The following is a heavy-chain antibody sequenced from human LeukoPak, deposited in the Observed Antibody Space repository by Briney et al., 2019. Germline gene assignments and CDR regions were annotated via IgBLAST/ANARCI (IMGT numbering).Heavy chain of an antibody. J-gene: IGHJ4*02. D-gene: IGHD3-16*01. CDR2: ISPRSGDT. CDR1: GYSFTDSY. Sequence: AASVKVSCKASGYSFTDSYMHWVRQAPGQGLGWMWWISPRSGDTSYAQKFQGRVTMTRDTSINTVDMDMSGFTSDDTAVFYCARGREIHGGSDTKLDDYWGQGTLVTVSS. V-gene: IGHV1-2*02. CDR3: ARGREIHGGSDTKLDDY.